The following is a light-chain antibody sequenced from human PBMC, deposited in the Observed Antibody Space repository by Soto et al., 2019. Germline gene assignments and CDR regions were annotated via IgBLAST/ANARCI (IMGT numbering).Light chain of an antibody. J-gene: IGLJ7*01. CDR1: NSNIGSQS. Sequence: QPVLTQPPSVSGTPGQTVTISCSGSNSNIGSQSVHWYQHLPGTAPKLLIEVNDQRPSGVPDRFSGSKSGTSASLAISGLRAEDEADYYCATWDGGLRGHVFGPGTQLTVL. CDR2: VND. CDR3: ATWDGGLRGHV. V-gene: IGLV1-47*01.